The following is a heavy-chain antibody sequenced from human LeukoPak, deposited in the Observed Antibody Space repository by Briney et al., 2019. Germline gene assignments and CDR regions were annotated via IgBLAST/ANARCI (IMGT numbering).Heavy chain of an antibody. J-gene: IGHJ4*02. CDR2: FDPEDGET. D-gene: IGHD4-17*01. CDR1: GYTLTELS. CDR3: VTGAPTVTTLFDY. Sequence: ASVEVSCKVSGYTLTELSMHWVRQAPGKGLEWMGGFDPEDGETIYAQKFQGRVTMTEDTSTDTAYMELSSLRSEDTAVYYCVTGAPTVTTLFDYWGQGTLVTVSS. V-gene: IGHV1-24*01.